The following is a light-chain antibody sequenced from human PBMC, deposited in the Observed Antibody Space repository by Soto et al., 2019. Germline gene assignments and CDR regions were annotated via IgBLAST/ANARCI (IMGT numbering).Light chain of an antibody. V-gene: IGKV3-20*01. J-gene: IGKJ5*01. CDR1: QSVGTY. CDR2: GTS. Sequence: EIVLTQSPGTLSLSPGERTTLSCRASQSVGTYLGWYQQKPGQAPRLLIYGTSSRATGIPDRFSGSGSGTDFTLTISRLEPEDFAVYYCQQYGNSPITFGQGTRLENK. CDR3: QQYGNSPIT.